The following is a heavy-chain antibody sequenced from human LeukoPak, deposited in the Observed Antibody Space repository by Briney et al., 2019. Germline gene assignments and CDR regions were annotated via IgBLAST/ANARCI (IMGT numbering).Heavy chain of an antibody. CDR3: ARGFCSSTSCYIGFYSGWFDP. V-gene: IGHV4-34*01. Sequence: SETLSLTCAVYGGSFSGYYWSWIRQPPGKGLEWIGEINHSGSTNYNPSLKSRVTISVDTSKNQFTLKLSSVTAADTAVYYCARGFCSSTSCYIGFYSGWFDPWGQGTLVPVSS. CDR2: INHSGST. CDR1: GGSFSGYY. J-gene: IGHJ5*02. D-gene: IGHD2-2*02.